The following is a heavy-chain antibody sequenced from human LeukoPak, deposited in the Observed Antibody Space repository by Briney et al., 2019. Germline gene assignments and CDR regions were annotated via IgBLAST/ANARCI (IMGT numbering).Heavy chain of an antibody. CDR1: GFTFSSYA. J-gene: IGHJ4*02. D-gene: IGHD6-19*01. CDR2: IRSSGSPR. Sequence: PGGSLRLSCAASGFTFSSYAMNWVRQAPGKGLEWISYIRSSGSPRYYADSVKGRFTISRDNAKNSLILQMNSLRAEDTAVYYCARDIAVAGEDYWGQGTLVTVSS. V-gene: IGHV3-48*03. CDR3: ARDIAVAGEDY.